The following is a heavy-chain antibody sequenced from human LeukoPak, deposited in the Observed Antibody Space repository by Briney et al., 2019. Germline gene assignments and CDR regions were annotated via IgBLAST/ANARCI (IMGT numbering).Heavy chain of an antibody. CDR3: ARPGYTAGYDL. V-gene: IGHV3-7*01. CDR2: MKGDGSEI. J-gene: IGHJ3*01. D-gene: IGHD3-9*01. Sequence: GGSLRLSCAASGFTFSTYWMTWVRQAPGKGLEWVANMKGDGSEIYYVDSVKGRFTISRDNAKNLLYLQMNTLRAEDTAVYYCARPGYTAGYDLWGQGTLVTVSS. CDR1: GFTFSTYW.